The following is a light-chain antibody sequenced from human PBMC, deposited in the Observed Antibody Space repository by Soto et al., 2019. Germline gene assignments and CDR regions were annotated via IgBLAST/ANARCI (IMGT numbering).Light chain of an antibody. CDR3: QQYFQYPVT. J-gene: IGKJ2*01. CDR1: QDINNW. Sequence: DLQMTQSPSTLSAFVGDRVTITCRATQDINNWLAWNQQKPGQAPRLLSYDVSTLQTGVPSRFSGRGSGTEATLISSSLQPGEVATCYCQQYFQYPVTFGRGNKVEIK. CDR2: DVS. V-gene: IGKV1-5*01.